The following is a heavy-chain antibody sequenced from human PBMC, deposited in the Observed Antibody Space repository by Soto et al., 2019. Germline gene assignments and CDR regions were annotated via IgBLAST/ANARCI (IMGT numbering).Heavy chain of an antibody. CDR1: GFIFGAHA. Sequence: GGSLRLSCAASGFIFGAHAMSWVRQAPGKGLEWVSAINWIGGSTNYADSMKGRFTISRDNAKNSLYLQMSSLRAEDTALYYCARHGGTPDLYFDYWGQGTPLTVSS. D-gene: IGHD3-16*01. CDR3: ARHGGTPDLYFDY. V-gene: IGHV3-20*04. CDR2: INWIGGST. J-gene: IGHJ4*02.